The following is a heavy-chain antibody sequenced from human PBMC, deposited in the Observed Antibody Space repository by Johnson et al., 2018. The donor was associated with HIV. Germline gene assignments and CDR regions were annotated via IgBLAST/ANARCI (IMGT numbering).Heavy chain of an antibody. V-gene: IGHV3-30*18. Sequence: VQLVESGGGVVRPGRSLRLSCVASGFTFSNYGMHWVRQAPGKGLEWVAVISYDGSNKYYADSVKGRFTISRDNSKNTLYLQMSSLTAEDTAVYYCTKNREPANYDALDVWGQVTMVTVSS. CDR2: ISYDGSNK. CDR1: GFTFSNYG. CDR3: TKNREPANYDALDV. J-gene: IGHJ3*01. D-gene: IGHD1-26*01.